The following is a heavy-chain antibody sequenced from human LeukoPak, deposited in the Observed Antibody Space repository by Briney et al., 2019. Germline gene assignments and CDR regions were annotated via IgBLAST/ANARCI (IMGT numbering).Heavy chain of an antibody. Sequence: AGGSLRLSCAASGFTFDDYGMSWVRQAPGKGLEWVSGINWNGGSTGYADSVKGRFTISRDNAKSSLYLQMNSLRAEDTALYFCAKDQGDSWSSYYLDSWGQGTRVTVSS. V-gene: IGHV3-20*04. CDR3: AKDQGDSWSSYYLDS. CDR2: INWNGGST. J-gene: IGHJ4*02. D-gene: IGHD3-3*01. CDR1: GFTFDDYG.